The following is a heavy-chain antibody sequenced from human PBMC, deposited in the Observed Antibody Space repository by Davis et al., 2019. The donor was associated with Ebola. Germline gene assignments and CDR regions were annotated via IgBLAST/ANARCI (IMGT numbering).Heavy chain of an antibody. CDR3: AREGRVFGCDY. Sequence: GESLKISCAASGLTFRLSVMNWVRQAPGKGLEWVSAVIGGGRSTYYADSVKGRFTISRDNSKNTLYLQMNSLRAEDTAVYYCAREGRVFGCDYWGQGVLVSVSS. J-gene: IGHJ4*02. D-gene: IGHD3-3*01. CDR1: GLTFRLSV. CDR2: VIGGGRST. V-gene: IGHV3-23*01.